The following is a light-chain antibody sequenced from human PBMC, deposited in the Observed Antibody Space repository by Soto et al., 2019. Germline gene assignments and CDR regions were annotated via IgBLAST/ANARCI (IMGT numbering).Light chain of an antibody. Sequence: QSALTQPASVSGSPGQSIAISCTGTSSDVGSYDYVSWYQQQPGKAPKLMIYDVFNRPSGVSNRFSGPKYGNTASRTICGLQAEDEADYYCSSYTTGSTLHGLFGGRTNLPVL. CDR3: SSYTTGSTLHGL. V-gene: IGLV2-14*01. J-gene: IGLJ2*01. CDR1: SSDVGSYDY. CDR2: DVF.